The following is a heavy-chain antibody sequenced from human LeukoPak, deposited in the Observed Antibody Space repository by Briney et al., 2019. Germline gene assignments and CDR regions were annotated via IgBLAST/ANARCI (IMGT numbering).Heavy chain of an antibody. D-gene: IGHD6-13*01. CDR2: INHSGST. J-gene: IGHJ4*02. CDR1: GGSFSGYY. V-gene: IGHV4-34*01. CDR3: ARVTNRYSSSWYPKAHRYFDY. Sequence: SETLSLTCAVYGGSFSGYYWSWIRQPPGKGLEWIGEINHSGSTNYNPSLKSRVTISVDTSKNKFSLKLSSVTAADTAVYYCARVTNRYSSSWYPKAHRYFDYWGQGTLVTVSP.